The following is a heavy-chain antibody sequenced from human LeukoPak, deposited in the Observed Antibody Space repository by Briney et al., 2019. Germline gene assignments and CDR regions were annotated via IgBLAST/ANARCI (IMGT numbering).Heavy chain of an antibody. Sequence: VASVRVSCKASGYTFSGYYMHWVRQAPGQGLEWMGWINPNSGGTNYAQKFQGRVTMTRDTSISTAYMELSRLRSDDTAVYYCARGYPLSTTADGTYFQHWGQGTLVTVSS. V-gene: IGHV1-2*02. CDR1: GYTFSGYY. D-gene: IGHD6-13*01. CDR2: INPNSGGT. CDR3: ARGYPLSTTADGTYFQH. J-gene: IGHJ1*01.